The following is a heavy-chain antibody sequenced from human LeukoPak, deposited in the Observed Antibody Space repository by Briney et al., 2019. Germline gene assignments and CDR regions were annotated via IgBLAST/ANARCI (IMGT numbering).Heavy chain of an antibody. V-gene: IGHV3-30*18. D-gene: IGHD4-17*01. J-gene: IGHJ5*02. CDR2: ISYDGSNK. CDR3: AKVMPYGFWFDP. CDR1: GFTFSSYG. Sequence: GRSLRPSCAASGFTFSSYGMHWVRQAPGKGLEWVAVISYDGSNKYYADSVKGRFTISRDNSKNTLYLQMNSLRAEDTAVYYCAKVMPYGFWFDPWGQGTLVTVSS.